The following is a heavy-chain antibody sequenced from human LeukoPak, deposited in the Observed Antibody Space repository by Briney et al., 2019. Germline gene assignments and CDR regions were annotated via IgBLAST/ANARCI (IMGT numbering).Heavy chain of an antibody. J-gene: IGHJ4*02. CDR2: IIPILGIA. D-gene: IGHD5-12*01. CDR3: ARGGGYSGYDYFDY. CDR1: GGTFSSYA. Sequence: SVKVSCKASGGTFSSYAISWVRQAPGQGLEWMGRIIPILGIANYAQKFQGRVTITADKSTSTAYMELSSLRSEDTAVYYCARGGGYSGYDYFDYWGQGTLVTVSS. V-gene: IGHV1-69*04.